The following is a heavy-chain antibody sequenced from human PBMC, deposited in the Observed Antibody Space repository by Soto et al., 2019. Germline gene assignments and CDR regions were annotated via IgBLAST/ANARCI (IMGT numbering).Heavy chain of an antibody. J-gene: IGHJ3*01. D-gene: IGHD6-6*01. V-gene: IGHV4-39*01. CDR2: IYYRGST. CDR3: ARHSSVDAFDF. Sequence: QLQLQESGPGLVKPSETLSLTCTVSGGSISSSSYYWGWIRQPPGKGLEWIGSIYYRGSTYYYPSLKSRGTTPVDTSKSQSSLKLSSVAAADTAVYYCARHSSVDAFDFWGQGTMVTVSS. CDR1: GGSISSSSYY.